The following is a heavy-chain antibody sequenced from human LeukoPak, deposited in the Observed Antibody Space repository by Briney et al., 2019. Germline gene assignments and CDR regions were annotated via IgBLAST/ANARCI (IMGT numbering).Heavy chain of an antibody. CDR3: ARSDSDYDGGFVYWFDP. D-gene: IGHD5-12*01. CDR2: IYYSVNT. J-gene: IGHJ5*02. CDR1: GGSTSSYY. Sequence: SETLSLTCTLSGGSTSSYYWGWIRQPPGKGLGWVGYIYYSVNTNYNPSLKSRVTISVDTSKNQFSLKLSSVTAADTAVYYCARSDSDYDGGFVYWFDPWGQGTLVTASS. V-gene: IGHV4-59*01.